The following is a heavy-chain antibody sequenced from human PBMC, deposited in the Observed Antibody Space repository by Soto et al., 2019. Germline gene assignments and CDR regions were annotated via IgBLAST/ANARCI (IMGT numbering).Heavy chain of an antibody. Sequence: QVHLAQSGAEVQKPGASMNLSCKASGYTFTTFAMPWLRQAPGQRPEWMGWINTANGDTKYSETLQGRITITRDTSARMVYMDLRSLTPEDTAVYFCARDSTGWYRGWFDPWGQGTRVTVSS. CDR2: INTANGDT. CDR3: ARDSTGWYRGWFDP. V-gene: IGHV1-3*04. CDR1: GYTFTTFA. J-gene: IGHJ5*02. D-gene: IGHD6-19*01.